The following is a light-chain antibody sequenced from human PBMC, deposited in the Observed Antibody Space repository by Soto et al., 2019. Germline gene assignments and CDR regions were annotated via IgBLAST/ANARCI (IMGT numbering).Light chain of an antibody. CDR2: KAS. J-gene: IGKJ2*01. CDR1: QSISNS. CDR3: QQYNSDWNT. Sequence: DIQMTQSPSTLSASVRDRVTITCRASQSISNSLAWYQQRPGKAPKLLIYKASSLETGVPSRFSGSGSGTEFTLTISSLQPDDLATYYCQQYNSDWNTFGQGTKVDIK. V-gene: IGKV1-5*03.